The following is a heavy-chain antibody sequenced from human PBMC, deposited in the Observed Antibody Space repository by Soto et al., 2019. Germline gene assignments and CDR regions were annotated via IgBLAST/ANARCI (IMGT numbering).Heavy chain of an antibody. D-gene: IGHD2-15*01. V-gene: IGHV4-30-4*01. Sequence: QVQLQESGPGLVKPSQTLSLTCTVSGGSISSGDYYWSWIRQPPGKGLEWIGYIYYSGSTYYNPSLKSRVTISVDTSKNQFSLKLSSVTAADTAVYYCARERGNCSGGSCYGPHFDYWGQGTLVTVSS. CDR2: IYYSGST. CDR3: ARERGNCSGGSCYGPHFDY. J-gene: IGHJ4*02. CDR1: GGSISSGDYY.